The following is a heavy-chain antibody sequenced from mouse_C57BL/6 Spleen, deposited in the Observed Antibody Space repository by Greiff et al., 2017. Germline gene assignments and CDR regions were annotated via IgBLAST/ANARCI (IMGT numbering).Heavy chain of an antibody. Sequence: VQLQQSGPELVKPGASVKIPCKASGYTFTDYNMDWVKQSHGKSLEWIGDINPNNGGTIYNQKFKGKATLTVDKSSSPAYMELRSLTSEDTAVYYCARGGDFYYGSSLAWFAYWGQGTLVTVSA. J-gene: IGHJ3*01. V-gene: IGHV1-18*01. CDR2: INPNNGGT. CDR3: ARGGDFYYGSSLAWFAY. CDR1: GYTFTDYN. D-gene: IGHD1-1*01.